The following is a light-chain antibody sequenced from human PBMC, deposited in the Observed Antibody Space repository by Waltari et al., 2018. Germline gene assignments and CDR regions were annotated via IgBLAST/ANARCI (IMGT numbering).Light chain of an antibody. Sequence: DIVMTQSPDSLAGSLGEMATINCKSSQSVLYSSNNKNYLAWYQQKPGQPPKLLIYWASTRESGAPDRFSGSGSGTDFTLTISSLQAEDVAVYYCQQYYDTPYTFGQGTKLEIK. CDR2: WAS. V-gene: IGKV4-1*01. CDR1: QSVLYSSNNKNY. CDR3: QQYYDTPYT. J-gene: IGKJ2*01.